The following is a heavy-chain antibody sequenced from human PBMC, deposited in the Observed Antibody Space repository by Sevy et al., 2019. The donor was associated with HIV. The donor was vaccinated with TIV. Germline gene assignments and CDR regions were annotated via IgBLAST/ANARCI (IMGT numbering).Heavy chain of an antibody. V-gene: IGHV3-15*01. CDR1: GFTFHNAW. Sequence: GRSLRLSCAASGFTFHNAWMSWVRQAPGKGLEWIGRIKSKSDGGTTDFAAPVKGRFTISRDDSQNKLFLQMNSLKTEDTAVYYCTSMTTVEGVFDFWGQGTLVTVSS. CDR2: IKSKSDGGTT. CDR3: TSMTTVEGVFDF. D-gene: IGHD4-17*01. J-gene: IGHJ4*02.